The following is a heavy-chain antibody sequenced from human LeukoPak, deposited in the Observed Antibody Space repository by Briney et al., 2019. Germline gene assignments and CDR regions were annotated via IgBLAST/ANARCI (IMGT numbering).Heavy chain of an antibody. V-gene: IGHV3-23*01. CDR2: ISGSGGST. CDR3: AKDPAAAGTAYYFDY. D-gene: IGHD6-13*01. Sequence: GGSLRLSCAASGFTFSSYAMSWVRQAPGKGLEWVSGISGSGGSTYYADSVKGRFTISRDNSKNTVYLQMNRLRAEDTALDYCAKDPAAAGTAYYFDYWGQGTLVTVSS. CDR1: GFTFSSYA. J-gene: IGHJ4*02.